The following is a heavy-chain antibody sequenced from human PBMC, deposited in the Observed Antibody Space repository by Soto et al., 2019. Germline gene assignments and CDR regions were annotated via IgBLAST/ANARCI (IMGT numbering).Heavy chain of an antibody. Sequence: QVHLVESGGGLVKPGQSLRLSCAASGFTFSDYYMTWIRQAPGKGLEWISHISGSSGYTTYADSLKVRFTISRDNAKNSLYLQINSLRAEDTAVYYCARDQGSNSGSYGMDVWGQGTTVTVSS. J-gene: IGHJ6*02. V-gene: IGHV3-11*06. CDR2: ISGSSGYT. CDR3: ARDQGSNSGSYGMDV. D-gene: IGHD4-4*01. CDR1: GFTFSDYY.